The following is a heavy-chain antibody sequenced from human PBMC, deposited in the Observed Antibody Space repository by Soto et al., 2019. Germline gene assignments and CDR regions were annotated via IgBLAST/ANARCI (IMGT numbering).Heavy chain of an antibody. CDR2: IYHSGST. D-gene: IGHD5-18*01. J-gene: IGHJ5*02. V-gene: IGHV4-30-2*01. CDR3: AKDSGYNYGYFRWFDP. Sequence: SETLSLTCAVSGGSISSGGYSWSWIRQPPGKGLEWIGYIYHSGSTYYNTSLKSRVTISVDRSKNQFSLKLSSVTAADTAVYYCAKDSGYNYGYFRWFDPWGQGTLVTVSS. CDR1: GGSISSGGYS.